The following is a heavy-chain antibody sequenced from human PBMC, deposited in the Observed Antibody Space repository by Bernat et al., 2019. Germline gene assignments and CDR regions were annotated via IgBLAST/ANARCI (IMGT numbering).Heavy chain of an antibody. D-gene: IGHD2-15*01. J-gene: IGHJ4*02. CDR3: ARDDSGYDYCNGGSCYSPPDY. V-gene: IGHV3-33*01. CDR2: IWYDGSNK. CDR1: GFTFSSYG. Sequence: QVQLVESGGGVVQPGRSLRLSCAASGFTFSSYGMHWVRQAPGKGLEWVAVIWYDGSNKYYADSVKGRFTISRDNSKNTLYLQMNSLRAEDTAVYYCARDDSGYDYCNGGSCYSPPDYWGQGTLVTVSS.